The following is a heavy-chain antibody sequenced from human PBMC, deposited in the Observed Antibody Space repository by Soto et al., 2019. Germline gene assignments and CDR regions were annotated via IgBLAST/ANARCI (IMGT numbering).Heavy chain of an antibody. CDR3: ARGSTLNGMEV. D-gene: IGHD2-15*01. Sequence: TLSLTCAVHGGSFSGYSWTWIRQPPGTGLDWVGEINHSGSTNYNPSLKSRVTISVDTSKNQFSLKLSSVTAADTAVYYCARGSTLNGMEVWGQGTRVTVS. CDR1: GGSFSGYS. J-gene: IGHJ6*02. V-gene: IGHV4-34*09. CDR2: INHSGST.